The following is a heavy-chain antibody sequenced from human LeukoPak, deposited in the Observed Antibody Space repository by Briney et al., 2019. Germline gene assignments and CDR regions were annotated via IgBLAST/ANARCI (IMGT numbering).Heavy chain of an antibody. D-gene: IGHD5-18*01. CDR2: ISYDGSNK. J-gene: IGHJ4*02. V-gene: IGHV3-30*03. CDR1: GFTFSSYG. Sequence: GGCLRLSCAASGFTFSSYGMHWVRQAPGKGLEWVAVISYDGSNKYYADSVKGRFTISRDNSKNTLYLQMDSLRAEDTAVYYCATNTWIQLWFYFDYWGQGTLVTVSS. CDR3: ATNTWIQLWFYFDY.